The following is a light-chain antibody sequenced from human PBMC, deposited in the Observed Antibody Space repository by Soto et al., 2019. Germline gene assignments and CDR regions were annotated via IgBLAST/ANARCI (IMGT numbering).Light chain of an antibody. CDR2: GAS. CDR1: KSVSSN. J-gene: IGKJ2*01. V-gene: IGKV3-15*01. Sequence: EMVMTQSPATLSVSPGERATLSCRASKSVSSNLAWYQQKPGQAPRLLIYGASTRATGIPARFSGSGSGTEFTLTISSLQSEDFAVYYCQHSSTFGQGTKLEIK. CDR3: QHSST.